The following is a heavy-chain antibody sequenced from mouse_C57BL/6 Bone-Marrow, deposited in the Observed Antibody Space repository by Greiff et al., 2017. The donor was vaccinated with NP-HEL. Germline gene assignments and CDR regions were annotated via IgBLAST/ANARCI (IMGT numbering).Heavy chain of an antibody. CDR3: ARDRDWVFAY. V-gene: IGHV5-4*01. CDR2: ISDGGSYT. D-gene: IGHD4-1*01. CDR1: GFTFSSYA. J-gene: IGHJ3*01. Sequence: EVKLVESGGGLVKPGGSLKLSCAASGFTFSSYAMSWVRQTPEKRLEWVATISDGGSYTYYPDNVKGRFTISRDKAKNNLYLQMSHLKSEDTAMYYCARDRDWVFAYWGQGTLVTVSA.